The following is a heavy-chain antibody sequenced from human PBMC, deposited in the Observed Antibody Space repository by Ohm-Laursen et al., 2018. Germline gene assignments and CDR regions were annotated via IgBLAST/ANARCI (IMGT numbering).Heavy chain of an antibody. CDR3: ATSNNWYYFDY. CDR2: IYYSGST. V-gene: IGHV4-31*03. D-gene: IGHD6-13*01. CDR1: DGSISSGGYY. J-gene: IGHJ4*02. Sequence: TLSLTCTVSDGSISSGGYYWSWIRQHPGKGLEWIGYIYYSGSTYYNPSLKSRVTISVDTSKNQFSLKLSSVTAADTSVYYCATSNNWYYFDYWGQGTLVTVSS.